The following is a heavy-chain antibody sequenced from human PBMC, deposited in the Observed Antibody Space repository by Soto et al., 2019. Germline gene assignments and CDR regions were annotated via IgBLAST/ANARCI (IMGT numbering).Heavy chain of an antibody. CDR3: ARDRLLGVVPAAISGLYYYYGMAA. J-gene: IGHJ6*04. V-gene: IGHV1-69*06. D-gene: IGHD2-2*02. CDR1: GGTFSSYA. Sequence: SVNVSCKASGGTFSSYAISWVRQAPGQGLEWMGGIIPIFGTANYAQKFQGRVTITADKSTSTAYMELSSLRSEDTAVYYRARDRLLGVVPAAISGLYYYYGMAAWGKGTTVTVSS. CDR2: IIPIFGTA.